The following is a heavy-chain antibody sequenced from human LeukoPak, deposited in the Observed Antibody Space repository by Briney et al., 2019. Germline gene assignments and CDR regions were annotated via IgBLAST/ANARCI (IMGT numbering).Heavy chain of an antibody. V-gene: IGHV3-21*01. Sequence: PGGSLRLSCAASGFTFSSYSMNWVRQAPGKGLEWVSSISSSSSYIYYADSVKGRFTISRDNAKNSLYLQMNSLRAEDTAVYYCARSVTTLFLGDDYWGQGTLVTVSS. CDR1: GFTFSSYS. CDR2: ISSSSSYI. D-gene: IGHD4-17*01. J-gene: IGHJ4*02. CDR3: ARSVTTLFLGDDY.